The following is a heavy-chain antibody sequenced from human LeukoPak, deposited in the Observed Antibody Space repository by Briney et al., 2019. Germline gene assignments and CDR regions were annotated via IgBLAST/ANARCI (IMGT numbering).Heavy chain of an antibody. Sequence: GGSLRLSCAASGFTFSSYEMNWVRQAPGKGLEWVSYISTSGSIIYYADSVKGRFTISRDNAKNSLYLQMNSLRAEDTAVYYCARVGYDSSGYDWFDPWGQGTLVTVSS. CDR2: ISTSGSII. CDR3: ARVGYDSSGYDWFDP. D-gene: IGHD3-22*01. V-gene: IGHV3-48*03. CDR1: GFTFSSYE. J-gene: IGHJ5*02.